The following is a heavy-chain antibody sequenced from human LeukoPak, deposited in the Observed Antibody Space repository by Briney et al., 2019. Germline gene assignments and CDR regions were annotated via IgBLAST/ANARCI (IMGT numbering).Heavy chain of an antibody. D-gene: IGHD3-3*01. CDR1: GFTFSSYW. J-gene: IGHJ4*02. V-gene: IGHV3-7*01. CDR3: ASPTIFGVVIYY. Sequence: GGSLRLSCAASGFTFSSYWMSWVRQAPGKGLEWVANINQDGSEKYYVDSVKGGFTISRDNPKNSLYLQMNSLRAEETAVYYCASPTIFGVVIYYWGQGPLVTVSS. CDR2: INQDGSEK.